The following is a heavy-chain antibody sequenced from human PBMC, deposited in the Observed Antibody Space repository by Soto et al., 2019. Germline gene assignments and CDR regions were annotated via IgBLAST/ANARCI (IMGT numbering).Heavy chain of an antibody. J-gene: IGHJ5*02. V-gene: IGHV1-3*04. CDR2: INTGNGNT. CDR3: ARAISGYVS. D-gene: IGHD5-12*01. Sequence: QVQLVQSGAEVKKPGASVKVACKASGITYTTYAIHWVRQAPGQGLEGMGWINTGNGNTRYSQRFQCRVTLTTDTSARTAYMDVSSLTSEDTAVYYCARAISGYVSWGQGTLITVSS. CDR1: GITYTTYA.